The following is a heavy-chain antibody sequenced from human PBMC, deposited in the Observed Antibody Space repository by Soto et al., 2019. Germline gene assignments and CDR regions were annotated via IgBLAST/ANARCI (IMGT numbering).Heavy chain of an antibody. V-gene: IGHV4-30-4*01. J-gene: IGHJ5*02. CDR1: GGSISSGDYY. D-gene: IGHD2-2*01. Sequence: QVQLQESGPGLVKPSQTLSLTCTVSGGSISSGDYYWSWIRQPPGKGLEWIGYIYYSGSTYYNPSLKSRVTISVDTSKNQFSLKLSSVTAAYTAVYYCARGGYQLPHLGWFDPWGQGTLVTVSS. CDR2: IYYSGST. CDR3: ARGGYQLPHLGWFDP.